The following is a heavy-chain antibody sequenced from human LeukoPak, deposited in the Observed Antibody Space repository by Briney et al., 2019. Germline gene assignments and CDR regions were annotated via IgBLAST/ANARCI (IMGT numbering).Heavy chain of an antibody. CDR2: IIPIFGTA. CDR3: ARHSYGSGSYGLYYFDY. J-gene: IGHJ4*02. D-gene: IGHD3-10*01. V-gene: IGHV1-69*13. Sequence: SVKVSCKASGGTFSSYAISWVRQAPGQGLEWMGGIIPIFGTANYAQKFQGRVTITADESTSTAYMELSSLRSEDTAVYYCARHSYGSGSYGLYYFDYWGQGTLVTVSS. CDR1: GGTFSSYA.